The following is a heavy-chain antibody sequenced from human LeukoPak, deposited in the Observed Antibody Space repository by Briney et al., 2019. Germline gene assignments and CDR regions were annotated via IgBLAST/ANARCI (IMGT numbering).Heavy chain of an antibody. CDR2: INHSGST. J-gene: IGHJ4*02. CDR3: ATKGIAAAGTPRPFDY. Sequence: SETLSLTCAVYGGSFSGYYWSWIRQPPGKGLEWIGEINHSGSTNYNPSLKSRVTISVDTSKNQFSLKLSSVTAADTPVYYCATKGIAAAGTPRPFDYWGQGTLVTVSS. CDR1: GGSFSGYY. D-gene: IGHD6-13*01. V-gene: IGHV4-34*01.